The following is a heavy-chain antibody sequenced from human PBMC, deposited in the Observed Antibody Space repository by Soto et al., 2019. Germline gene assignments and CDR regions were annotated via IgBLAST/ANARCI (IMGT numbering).Heavy chain of an antibody. CDR1: GYTFTSSA. J-gene: IGHJ6*02. CDR3: AREELLPYYYYGMDV. D-gene: IGHD1-26*01. Sequence: QVQLVQSGAEVKKPGASVKVSCKASGYTFTSSAMHWVRQAPGQRLEWMGWINAGNGNTKYSQKFQGRVTITRDTSASTAYMELSSLRSEDTAVYYCAREELLPYYYYGMDVWGQGTTVTVSS. CDR2: INAGNGNT. V-gene: IGHV1-3*01.